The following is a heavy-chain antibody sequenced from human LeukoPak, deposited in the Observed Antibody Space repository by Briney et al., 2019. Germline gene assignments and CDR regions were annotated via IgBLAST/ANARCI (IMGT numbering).Heavy chain of an antibody. Sequence: GASVKVSCEASGYTFTSYAMNWVRQAPGQGLEWMGWINTNTGNPTYAQGFTGRFVFSLDTSVSTAYLQISSLKAEDTAVYYCARGASPIAVAGPSNYWGQGTLVTVSS. J-gene: IGHJ4*02. V-gene: IGHV7-4-1*02. CDR3: ARGASPIAVAGPSNY. D-gene: IGHD6-19*01. CDR1: GYTFTSYA. CDR2: INTNTGNP.